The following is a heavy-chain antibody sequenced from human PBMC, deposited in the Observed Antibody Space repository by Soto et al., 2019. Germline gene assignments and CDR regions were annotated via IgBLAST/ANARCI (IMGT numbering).Heavy chain of an antibody. CDR1: GGSISSGGYY. CDR2: IYYSGST. J-gene: IGHJ5*02. Sequence: QVQLQESGPGLVKPSQTLSLTCTVSGGSISSGGYYWSWIRQHPGKGLEWIGYIYYSGSTYYNPSLKSRVTISVDTSKNQFSLKLSSVTAADTAVYYCASWADPSQDFWGDPVRWSDPWGQGTLVTVSS. D-gene: IGHD3-3*01. CDR3: ASWADPSQDFWGDPVRWSDP. V-gene: IGHV4-31*03.